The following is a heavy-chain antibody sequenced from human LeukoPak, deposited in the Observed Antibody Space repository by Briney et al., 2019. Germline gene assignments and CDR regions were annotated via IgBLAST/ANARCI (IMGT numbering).Heavy chain of an antibody. CDR3: FIAARRNWFDP. CDR1: GGTFSSYA. Sequence: ASVKVSCKASGGTFSSYAISWVRQAPGQGLEWMGIINPSGGSTSYAQKFQGRVTMTRDMSTSTVYMELSSLRSEDTAVYYCFIAARRNWFDPWGQGTLVTVSS. V-gene: IGHV1-46*01. CDR2: INPSGGST. D-gene: IGHD6-6*01. J-gene: IGHJ5*02.